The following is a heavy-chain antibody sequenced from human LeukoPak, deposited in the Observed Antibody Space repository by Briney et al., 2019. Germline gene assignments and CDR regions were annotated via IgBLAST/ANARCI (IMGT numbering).Heavy chain of an antibody. CDR3: AKDAMDIVVVVAATPGDSFDY. D-gene: IGHD2-15*01. Sequence: GGSLRLSCAAPGFTFSCYAMSWVRQAPGKGLEWVSAISGSGGSTYYADSVKGRFTISRDNSKNTLYLQMNSLRAEDTAVYYCAKDAMDIVVVVAATPGDSFDYWGQGTLVTVSS. CDR1: GFTFSCYA. V-gene: IGHV3-23*01. J-gene: IGHJ4*02. CDR2: ISGSGGST.